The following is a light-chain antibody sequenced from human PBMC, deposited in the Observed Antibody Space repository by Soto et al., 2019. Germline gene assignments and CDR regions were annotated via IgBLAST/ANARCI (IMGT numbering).Light chain of an antibody. Sequence: NFMLTQPHSVSESPGKTVTISCTGNSGNIASTYVQWYQQRPGSAPTTVIYEDTQRPSGVPDRFSGSIDSSSNSASLTISGLKTEDEADYYWQSYDGNNLWGFGGGTKRTVL. CDR1: SGNIASTY. CDR2: EDT. V-gene: IGLV6-57*02. CDR3: QSYDGNNLWG. J-gene: IGLJ3*02.